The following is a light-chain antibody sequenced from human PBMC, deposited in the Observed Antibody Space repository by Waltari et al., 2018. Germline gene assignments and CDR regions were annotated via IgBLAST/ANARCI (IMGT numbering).Light chain of an antibody. CDR2: KAS. J-gene: IGKJ4*02. Sequence: DIQMTQSPSTLSASVGDRVTITCRASQSITNWLAWYQQKPGKAPNLLIYKASNLESGVPSRFSGSGSGTEFTLTISSLQPDDFATYYCQQYDNYXTFGXGTKVEXX. CDR1: QSITNW. CDR3: QQYDNYXT. V-gene: IGKV1-5*03.